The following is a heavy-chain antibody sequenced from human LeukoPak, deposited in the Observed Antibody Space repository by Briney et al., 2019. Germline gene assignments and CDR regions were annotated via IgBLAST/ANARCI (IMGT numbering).Heavy chain of an antibody. CDR3: ARGPTLDPYFDY. CDR2: IYYSGST. J-gene: IGHJ4*02. D-gene: IGHD3-9*01. CDR1: GGSISSSNFY. Sequence: SETLSLTCTVSGGSISSSNFYWGWIRQPPGKGLEWIGSIYYSGSTYYNPSLKSRVSISVDTSKNQFSLKLSSVTAADTAVYYCARGPTLDPYFDYWGQGTLVTVSS. V-gene: IGHV4-39*07.